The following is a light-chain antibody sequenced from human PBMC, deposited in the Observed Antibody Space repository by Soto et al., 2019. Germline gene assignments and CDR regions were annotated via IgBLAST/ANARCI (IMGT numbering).Light chain of an antibody. CDR1: QSVSSN. V-gene: IGKV3-15*01. CDR2: GAS. J-gene: IGKJ5*01. Sequence: EKRVTLSPAALSVYTKERATLSCRASQSVSSNLAWYQQKPGQAPRLLIYGASTRATGIPARFSGSGSGTEFTLTISCLQSDDFAVYFCQQYCNWPNTFGQGTRLEIK. CDR3: QQYCNWPNT.